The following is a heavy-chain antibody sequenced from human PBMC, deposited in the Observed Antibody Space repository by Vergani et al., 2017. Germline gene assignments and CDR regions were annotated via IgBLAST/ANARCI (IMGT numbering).Heavy chain of an antibody. D-gene: IGHD3-10*01. Sequence: QVQLQESGPGLVKPSETLSLTCAVSGYSISSGYYWGWIRQPPGKGLEWIGSIYHSGSTYYNPSLKSRVTISVDTSKNQFSLKLSSVTAADTAVYYCARELIPMVRGVSYNWFDPWGQGTLVTVSS. J-gene: IGHJ5*02. V-gene: IGHV4-38-2*02. CDR1: GYSISSGYY. CDR2: IYHSGST. CDR3: ARELIPMVRGVSYNWFDP.